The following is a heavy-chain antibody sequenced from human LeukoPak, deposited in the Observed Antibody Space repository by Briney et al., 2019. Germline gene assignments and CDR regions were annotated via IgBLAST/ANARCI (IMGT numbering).Heavy chain of an antibody. V-gene: IGHV3-23*01. J-gene: IGHJ4*02. CDR1: GFTFSNYA. Sequence: GESLRLSCAASGFTFSNYAMSWVRQPPAKGLEWVSTIDGPTYKTHYADSVMGRFTISRDNSKNTLYLQMNSLRVEDTAVYFCTTWVGAHFDFWGQGTLVTVSS. D-gene: IGHD1-26*01. CDR2: IDGPTYKT. CDR3: TTWVGAHFDF.